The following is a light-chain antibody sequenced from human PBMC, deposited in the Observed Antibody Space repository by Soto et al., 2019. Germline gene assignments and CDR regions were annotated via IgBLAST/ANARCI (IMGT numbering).Light chain of an antibody. CDR3: QQYGSSPLT. Sequence: EIVLTQSPGTLSLSPGERATLSCRASQSVSSSYFAWYQQKPGQAPRLLIYGASSRDTGIPDRFSGSGSGTDFTLTISRLEPEDFAVYYCQQYGSSPLTFGGGTKVEIK. V-gene: IGKV3-20*01. J-gene: IGKJ4*01. CDR2: GAS. CDR1: QSVSSSY.